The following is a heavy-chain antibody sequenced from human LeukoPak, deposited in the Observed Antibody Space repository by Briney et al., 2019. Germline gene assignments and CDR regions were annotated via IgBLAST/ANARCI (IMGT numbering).Heavy chain of an antibody. J-gene: IGHJ3*02. CDR3: ARGRGAFDI. CDR1: GGSISSSSYY. V-gene: IGHV4-39*07. CDR2: IYYSGST. D-gene: IGHD1-26*01. Sequence: SETLSLTCTVSGGSISSSSYYWGWIRQPPGKGLEWIGSIYYSGSTYYNPSLKSRVTISVDTSKNQFSLKLSSVTAADTAVYYCARGRGAFDIWGQGTMVTVSS.